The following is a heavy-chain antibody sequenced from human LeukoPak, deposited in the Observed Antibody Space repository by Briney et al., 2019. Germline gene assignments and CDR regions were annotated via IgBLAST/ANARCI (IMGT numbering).Heavy chain of an antibody. V-gene: IGHV3-23*01. D-gene: IGHD5-18*01. CDR2: ISGSGGST. J-gene: IGHJ6*03. Sequence: PGGSLRLSCAASGFTFSSYGMSWVRQAPGKGLEWVSAISGSGGSTYYADSVKGRFTISRDNSKNTLYLQMNSLRAEDTAVYYCARGMGYSYGYYYYYMDVWGKGTTVTVSS. CDR3: ARGMGYSYGYYYYYMDV. CDR1: GFTFSSYG.